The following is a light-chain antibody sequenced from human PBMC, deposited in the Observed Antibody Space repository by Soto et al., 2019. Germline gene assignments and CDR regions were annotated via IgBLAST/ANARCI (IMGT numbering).Light chain of an antibody. CDR2: DSS. Sequence: DIQMTQSPSSLSASVGDRFTITCRASQSISSWLAWYQQKPGKAPKLLIYDSSSLESGVPSRFSGSGSGTEFTLTISSLQPDDFATYYCQQYNSYLTFGQGTKWIS. J-gene: IGKJ1*01. V-gene: IGKV1-5*01. CDR3: QQYNSYLT. CDR1: QSISSW.